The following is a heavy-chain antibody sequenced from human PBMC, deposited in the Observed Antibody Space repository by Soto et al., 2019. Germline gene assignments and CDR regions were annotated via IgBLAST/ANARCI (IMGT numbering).Heavy chain of an antibody. J-gene: IGHJ4*02. CDR1: GFSFNNYA. CDR3: SRGTYYPQSSRLHADY. CDR2: ISCDGDHK. D-gene: IGHD3-10*01. Sequence: GGSLRLSCATSGFSFNNYAMYWVRQSPGQGLEWVAIISCDGDHKFYLDNLRGRFTVSRDNSKNTLYLQMNNLRREDTAVYYCSRGTYYPQSSRLHADYWGPGTVVTVSS. V-gene: IGHV3-30*03.